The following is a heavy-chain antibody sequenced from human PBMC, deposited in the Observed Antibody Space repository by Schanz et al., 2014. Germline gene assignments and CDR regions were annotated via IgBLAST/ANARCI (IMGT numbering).Heavy chain of an antibody. Sequence: EVQLVESGGGLVQPGGSLRLSCAASGFTFSSYSMNWVRQAPGKGLEWVSYISSSSSTIYYADSVKGRFTISRDNSKNTLYLQMNSLRAEDTAVYYCAVLGGFGELPLDYRGQGTLVTVSS. D-gene: IGHD3-10*01. J-gene: IGHJ4*02. V-gene: IGHV3-48*01. CDR1: GFTFSSYS. CDR2: ISSSSSTI. CDR3: AVLGGFGELPLDY.